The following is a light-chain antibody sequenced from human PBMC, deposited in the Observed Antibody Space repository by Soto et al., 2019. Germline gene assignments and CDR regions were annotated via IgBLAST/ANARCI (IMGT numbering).Light chain of an antibody. CDR1: QSVSTG. CDR2: SAS. V-gene: IGKV3-15*01. CDR3: QQYDQRYT. J-gene: IGKJ2*01. Sequence: EIVMTQSPAALSVSPGEGATLSCRASQSVSTGLAWYQQKPGLPPRLLIYSASTRATGVPARFSGSGSGTEFTLTISSLQSEDFAIYYCQQYDQRYTFGQGTKREIK.